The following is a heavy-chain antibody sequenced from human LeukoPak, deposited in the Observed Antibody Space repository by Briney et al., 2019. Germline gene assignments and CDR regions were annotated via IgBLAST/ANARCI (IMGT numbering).Heavy chain of an antibody. V-gene: IGHV4-34*08. J-gene: IGHJ6*02. D-gene: IGHD6-19*01. CDR1: GGTFSGYS. CDR2: INHSGST. Sequence: SETPSLTCAAYGGTFSGYSWSWIRQPPGKGLEWIGEINHSGSTNYNPSLKSRVTISVDTSKKQFSLKLSSVTAADTAIYYCAITYSSGWYCIDVCGQGTTVTVSS. CDR3: AITYSSGWYCIDV.